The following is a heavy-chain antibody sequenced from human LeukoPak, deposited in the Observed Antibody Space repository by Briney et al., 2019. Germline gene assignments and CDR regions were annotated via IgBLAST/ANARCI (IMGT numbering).Heavy chain of an antibody. V-gene: IGHV3-30-3*01. J-gene: IGHJ6*02. CDR3: ARDALHYYGSGRYGMDV. Sequence: GGSLRLSCAASGFTFSSYAMHWVRQAPGKGLEWVAVISYDGCDKYYADSVKGRFTISRDNSKNTLYLQMNSLRAEDTAVYYCARDALHYYGSGRYGMDVWGQGTTVTVSS. CDR1: GFTFSSYA. CDR2: ISYDGCDK. D-gene: IGHD3-10*01.